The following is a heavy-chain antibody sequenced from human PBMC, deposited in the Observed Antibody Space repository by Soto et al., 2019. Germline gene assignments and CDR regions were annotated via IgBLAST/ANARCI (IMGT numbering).Heavy chain of an antibody. D-gene: IGHD5-18*01. Sequence: EVQLVESGGGLVQPGGSLRLSCAASGFTVSSNYMSWVRQAPGKGLEWVSVIYSGGSTYYADSVKGRFTISRHNSKNTLYLQMNSLRAEDTAVYYCARRGYSYGKNYYYDGMDVWGQGTTVTVSS. V-gene: IGHV3-53*04. CDR1: GFTVSSNY. CDR2: IYSGGST. CDR3: ARRGYSYGKNYYYDGMDV. J-gene: IGHJ6*02.